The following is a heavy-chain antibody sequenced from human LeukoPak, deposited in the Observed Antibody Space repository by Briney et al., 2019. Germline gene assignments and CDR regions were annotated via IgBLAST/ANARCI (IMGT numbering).Heavy chain of an antibody. CDR3: AKDLGDTMVRGVIISYYHYYMDV. CDR2: ISGSGGST. D-gene: IGHD3-10*01. V-gene: IGHV3-23*01. Sequence: GGSLRLSCAASGFTFSSYAMSWARQAPGKGVEWVSAISGSGGSTYYADSVKGRFTISRDNSKNTLYLQMNSLRAEDTAVYYCAKDLGDTMVRGVIISYYHYYMDVWGKGTTVTVSS. J-gene: IGHJ6*03. CDR1: GFTFSSYA.